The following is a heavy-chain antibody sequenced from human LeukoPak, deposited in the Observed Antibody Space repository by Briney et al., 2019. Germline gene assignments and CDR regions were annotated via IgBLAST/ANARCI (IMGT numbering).Heavy chain of an antibody. J-gene: IGHJ4*02. CDR2: IYSGGST. CDR1: GFTVSSNY. Sequence: PGGSLRLSCAASGFTVSSNYMSWVRQAPGKGLEWVSVIYSGGSTYYADSVKGRFTISRDNSKNTLYLQMNSLRTEDTAVYYCARDGRVDLTWIQLWSPFDYWGQGTLVTVSS. D-gene: IGHD5-18*01. V-gene: IGHV3-66*02. CDR3: ARDGRVDLTWIQLWSPFDY.